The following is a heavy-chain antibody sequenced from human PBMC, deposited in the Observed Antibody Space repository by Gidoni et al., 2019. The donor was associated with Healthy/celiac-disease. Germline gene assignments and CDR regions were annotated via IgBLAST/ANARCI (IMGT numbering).Heavy chain of an antibody. V-gene: IGHV3-9*01. CDR1: GFTFDDYA. Sequence: EVQLVESGGGLVQHGRSLRLSCAASGFTFDDYAMHWVRQAPGKGLEWVSGISWNSGSIGYADSVKGRFTISRDNAKNSLYLQMNSLRAEDTALYYCAKDIHYYGSGSYSRPRYYGMDVWGQGTTVTVSS. CDR2: ISWNSGSI. J-gene: IGHJ6*02. D-gene: IGHD3-10*01. CDR3: AKDIHYYGSGSYSRPRYYGMDV.